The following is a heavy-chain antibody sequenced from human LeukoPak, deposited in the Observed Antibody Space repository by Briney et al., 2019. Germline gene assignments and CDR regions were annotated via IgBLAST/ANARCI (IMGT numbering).Heavy chain of an antibody. V-gene: IGHV4-34*01. CDR3: ARGPSATAMALPIDY. CDR2: INHSGST. CDR1: GGSFSGYY. Sequence: SETLSLTCAVYGGSFSGYYWSWIRQPPGKGLEWIGEINHSGSTNYNPSLKSRVTLSVDTSKNQFSLKLSSVTAADTAVYYCARGPSATAMALPIDYWGQGTLVTVSS. D-gene: IGHD5-18*01. J-gene: IGHJ4*02.